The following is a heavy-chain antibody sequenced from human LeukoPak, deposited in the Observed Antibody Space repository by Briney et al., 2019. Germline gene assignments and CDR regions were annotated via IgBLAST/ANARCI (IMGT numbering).Heavy chain of an antibody. Sequence: GGSLRLSCAASGFTFSSYAMSWVRQAPGKGLEWVSAISGSGGSTYYADSVKGRFTISRDNSKNTLFLQVSSLRAEDTAVYYCAKDRNYDSSGYYPFWGQGALVTVSS. CDR2: ISGSGGST. CDR1: GFTFSSYA. CDR3: AKDRNYDSSGYYPF. D-gene: IGHD3-22*01. V-gene: IGHV3-23*01. J-gene: IGHJ4*02.